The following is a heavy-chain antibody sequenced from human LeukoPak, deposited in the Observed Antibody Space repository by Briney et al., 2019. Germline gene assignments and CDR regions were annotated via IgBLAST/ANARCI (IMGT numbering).Heavy chain of an antibody. Sequence: PGGSLRLSCAGSGFTLSTFAMNWVRQAPGKGLEWVSAISGSGGSTYYADSVKGRFTISRDNSKNPLYLQMNSLRAEDTAVYFCAKDINDYTSSWLTYWGQGTLVTVSS. J-gene: IGHJ4*02. V-gene: IGHV3-23*01. CDR2: ISGSGGST. CDR3: AKDINDYTSSWLTY. CDR1: GFTLSTFA. D-gene: IGHD6-13*01.